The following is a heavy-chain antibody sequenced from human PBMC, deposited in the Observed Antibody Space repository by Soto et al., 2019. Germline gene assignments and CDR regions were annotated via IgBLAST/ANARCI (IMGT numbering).Heavy chain of an antibody. V-gene: IGHV1-46*04. CDR3: ARGGVVGYGMDV. CDR2: INPTGGTT. CDR1: GHTFTTYY. D-gene: IGHD1-26*01. J-gene: IGHJ6*02. Sequence: GASVKVSCKASGHTFTTYYMNWVRQAPGQGLGWMGIINPTGGTTSYAQKLQGRVTMTGDTSTSTVYMELSSLRSEDTAVYYCARGGVVGYGMDVWGQGTTVTVSS.